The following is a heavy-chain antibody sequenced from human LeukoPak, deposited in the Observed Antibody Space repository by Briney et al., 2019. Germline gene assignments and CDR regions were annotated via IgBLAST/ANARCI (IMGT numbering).Heavy chain of an antibody. D-gene: IGHD2-21*02. J-gene: IGHJ1*01. CDR3: ARERVVVTAIGYFQH. CDR2: MNEDGSDK. V-gene: IGHV3-7*01. Sequence: GGSLRLSCVASEFTFRNFWMSWVRQTPGKGLEWVATMNEDGSDKSHLDSVKGRFTISRDNDKNSLYLQMNSLRAEDTAVYYCARERVVVTAIGYFQHWGQGTLVTVSS. CDR1: EFTFRNFW.